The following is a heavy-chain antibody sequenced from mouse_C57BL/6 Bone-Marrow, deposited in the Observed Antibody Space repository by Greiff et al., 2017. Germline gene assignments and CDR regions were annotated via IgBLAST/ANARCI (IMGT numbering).Heavy chain of an antibody. CDR1: GFHIKNTY. V-gene: IGHV14-3*01. CDR2: IDPANGNT. CDR3: APFDYGGFAY. Sequence: VQLQQSVAELVRPGASVKLSCTASGFHIKNTYMHWVKQRPEQGLEWIGRIDPANGNTKYAPKFPGKATITADTASNTAYLQLSSLTSEDTAIYYCAPFDYGGFAYWGQGTLVTVSA. D-gene: IGHD2-4*01. J-gene: IGHJ3*01.